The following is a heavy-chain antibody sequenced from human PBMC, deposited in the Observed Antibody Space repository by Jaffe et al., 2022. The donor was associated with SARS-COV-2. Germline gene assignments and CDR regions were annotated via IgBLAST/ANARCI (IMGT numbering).Heavy chain of an antibody. CDR2: IYYSGST. Sequence: QVQLQESGPGLVKPSETLSLTCTVSGGSISSYYWSWIRQPPGKGLEWIGYIYYSGSTNYNPSLKSRVTISVDTSKNQFSLKLSSVTAADTAVYYCARATCSSTSCYLSKAAGTDAFDIWGQGTMVTVSS. D-gene: IGHD2-2*01. V-gene: IGHV4-59*01. CDR3: ARATCSSTSCYLSKAAGTDAFDI. J-gene: IGHJ3*02. CDR1: GGSISSYY.